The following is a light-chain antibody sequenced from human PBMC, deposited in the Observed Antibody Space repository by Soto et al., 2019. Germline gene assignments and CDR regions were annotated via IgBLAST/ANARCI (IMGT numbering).Light chain of an antibody. J-gene: IGKJ1*01. CDR2: DAS. CDR3: QQYNGYSRT. Sequence: DIQMTQSPSTLSASVGDRVTITCRASQSISRSLAWYQQKPGKAPNLLISDASSLERGVPSRFSGSGSGTEFTLTNRSLQPDDFATYYCQQYNGYSRTFGHGTKVEIK. CDR1: QSISRS. V-gene: IGKV1-5*01.